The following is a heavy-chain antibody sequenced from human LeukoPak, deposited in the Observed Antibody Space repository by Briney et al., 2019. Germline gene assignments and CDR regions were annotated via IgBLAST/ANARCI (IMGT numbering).Heavy chain of an antibody. CDR3: ARGGFYCGDDCYVDY. CDR1: GGPLSYYY. Sequence: SETLSLTCAVYGGPLSYYYWSWIRQPPEKGLGWIGEINRSGSTNYNPSLKSRVSISVDTSKNQFSLKLSSVTAADTAVYYCARGGFYCGDDCYVDYWGQGTLVTVSS. CDR2: INRSGST. D-gene: IGHD2-21*02. J-gene: IGHJ4*02. V-gene: IGHV4-34*01.